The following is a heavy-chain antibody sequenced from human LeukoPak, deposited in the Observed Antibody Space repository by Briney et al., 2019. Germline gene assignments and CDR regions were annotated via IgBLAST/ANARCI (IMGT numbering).Heavy chain of an antibody. V-gene: IGHV1-69*04. J-gene: IGHJ4*02. D-gene: IGHD1-26*01. Sequence: ASVKVSCKASGGTFSSYAISWVRQAPGQGLEWMGRIIPILGIANYAQKFQGRVTITADKSTSTAYMELSSLRSEDTAVYYCARASGSPSGVADYWGQGTLVTVSS. CDR3: ARASGSPSGVADY. CDR2: IIPILGIA. CDR1: GGTFSSYA.